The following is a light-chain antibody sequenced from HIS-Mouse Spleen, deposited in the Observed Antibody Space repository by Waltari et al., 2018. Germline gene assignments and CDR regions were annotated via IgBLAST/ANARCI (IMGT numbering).Light chain of an antibody. V-gene: IGLV3-10*01. CDR3: YSTDSSGNHRV. CDR1: ALPKKE. CDR2: EDS. Sequence: SYELTQPPSVSVSPVQTARITCSGDALPKKEAYWYQQKSGQAPVLVIYEDSKRPSGIPERFSGSSSGTMATLTISGAQVEDEADYYCYSTDSSGNHRVFGGGTKLTVL. J-gene: IGLJ2*01.